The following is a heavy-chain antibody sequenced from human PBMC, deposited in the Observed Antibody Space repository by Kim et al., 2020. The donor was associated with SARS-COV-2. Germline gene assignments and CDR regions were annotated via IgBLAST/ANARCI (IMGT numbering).Heavy chain of an antibody. Sequence: RKSRVTISVDTSKNQFSLKLSSVTAADTAVYYCARGIAVAGDYYYYMDVWGKGTTVTVSS. J-gene: IGHJ6*03. D-gene: IGHD6-19*01. CDR3: ARGIAVAGDYYYYMDV. V-gene: IGHV4-39*01.